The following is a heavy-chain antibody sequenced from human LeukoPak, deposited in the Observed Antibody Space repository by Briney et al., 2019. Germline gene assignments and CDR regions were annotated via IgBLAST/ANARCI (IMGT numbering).Heavy chain of an antibody. Sequence: ASVKVSCKASGYTFSDYYIHWIQQGPGKGLEWMGRVDPENGETLYAQKFRGRVTFTADTSTGTTYMEISGLGSEDTAVYFCARWASATGFFDYWGQGALVTVSS. CDR3: ARWASATGFFDY. V-gene: IGHV1-69-2*01. CDR2: VDPENGET. J-gene: IGHJ4*02. CDR1: GYTFSDYY. D-gene: IGHD1-1*01.